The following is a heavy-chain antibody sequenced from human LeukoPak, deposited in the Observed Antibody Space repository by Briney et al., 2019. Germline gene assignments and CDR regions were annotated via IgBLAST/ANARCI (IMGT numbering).Heavy chain of an antibody. D-gene: IGHD3-3*01. J-gene: IGHJ4*02. CDR2: ISGSGGST. V-gene: IGHV3-23*01. CDR1: GFTFSSYA. Sequence: GGSLRLSCAASGFTFSSYAMSWARQAPGKGLEWVSAISGSGGSTYYADSVKGRFTISRDNSKNTLYLQMNSLRAEDTAVYYCTNTLEWLLPYFDYWGQGTLVTVSS. CDR3: TNTLEWLLPYFDY.